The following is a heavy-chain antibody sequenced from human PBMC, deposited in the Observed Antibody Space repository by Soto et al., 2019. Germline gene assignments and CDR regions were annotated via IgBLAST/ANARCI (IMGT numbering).Heavy chain of an antibody. J-gene: IGHJ4*02. CDR1: GFSLSNARMG. CDR2: IFWNYER. Sequence: QVTLKASGPVLVKPTETLTLTCTVSGFSLSNARMGVSWIRRPPGKALEGLADIFWNYERSYSTSLKSRPTIINDTYRRTAVLPMTNMDTVDTGTNYSTLELRDERPIYHFDSWCQGTLVTVSS. CDR3: TLELRDERPIYHFDS. D-gene: IGHD1-1*01. V-gene: IGHV2-26*01.